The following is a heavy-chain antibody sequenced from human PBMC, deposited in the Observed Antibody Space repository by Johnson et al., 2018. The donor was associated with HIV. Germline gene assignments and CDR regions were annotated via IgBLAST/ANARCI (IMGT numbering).Heavy chain of an antibody. CDR3: AKGVGSIGGAFDI. CDR2: ISWNSGSI. D-gene: IGHD3-10*01. CDR1: GFTFSSYA. Sequence: QLVESGGGLVQPGGSLRLSCAASGFTFSSYAMSWVRQAPGKGLEWVSGISWNSGSIGYADSVKGRFTISRDNAKNYLYLQMNRLRAEDTALYYCAKGVGSIGGAFDIWGQGTMVIVS. V-gene: IGHV3-9*01. J-gene: IGHJ3*02.